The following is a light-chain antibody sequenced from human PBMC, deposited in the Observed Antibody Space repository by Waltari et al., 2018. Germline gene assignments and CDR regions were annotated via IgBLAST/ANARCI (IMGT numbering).Light chain of an antibody. V-gene: IGLV3-19*01. J-gene: IGLJ2*01. CDR2: DKN. CDR1: SLRSYY. Sequence: SSALTQDPAVSVALGQTVRITCQGDSLRSYYASWYPQRPGQAPILVMYDKNNLPSGVPDRFSGSSSHNTASLTITGAQAEDEASYYCHSRDASGVAGSFGGVTKLTVL. CDR3: HSRDASGVAGS.